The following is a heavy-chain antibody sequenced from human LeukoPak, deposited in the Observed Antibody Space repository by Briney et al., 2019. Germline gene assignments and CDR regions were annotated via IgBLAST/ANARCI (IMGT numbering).Heavy chain of an antibody. D-gene: IGHD6-6*01. CDR2: ISSSSSYI. Sequence: GGSLRLSCAASGFTFSSYSMNWVRQAPGKGLEWVSSISSSSSYIYYADSVKGRFTVSRDNAKNSLYLQMNSLRAEDTAVYYCAILEYSSSSGDYWGQGTLVTVSS. CDR1: GFTFSSYS. V-gene: IGHV3-21*01. J-gene: IGHJ4*02. CDR3: AILEYSSSSGDY.